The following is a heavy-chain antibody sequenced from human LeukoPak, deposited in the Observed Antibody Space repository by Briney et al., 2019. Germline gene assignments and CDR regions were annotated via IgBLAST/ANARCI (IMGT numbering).Heavy chain of an antibody. CDR2: INWNGGST. Sequence: GGSLRLSCAASGFTFDDYGMSWVRQAPGKGLEWVSGINWNGGSTGYADSVKGRFTISRDNAKNSLYLQMNSLRAEDTALYHCARAYYDGSGYYYYFDYWGQGTLVTVSS. D-gene: IGHD3-22*01. V-gene: IGHV3-20*01. CDR1: GFTFDDYG. J-gene: IGHJ4*02. CDR3: ARAYYDGSGYYYYFDY.